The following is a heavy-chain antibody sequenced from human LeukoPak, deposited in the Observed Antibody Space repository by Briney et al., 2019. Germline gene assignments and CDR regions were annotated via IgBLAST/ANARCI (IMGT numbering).Heavy chain of an antibody. D-gene: IGHD2-21*01. V-gene: IGHV4-31*03. CDR2: IFYSVST. CDR1: GGSISSGGHY. J-gene: IGHJ4*02. Sequence: PSQTLSLTCTVSGGSISSGGHYWTWIRQLPGKGLEWIGYIFYSVSTYYNPSLKSRVTISVDTSKNQFSLKLNSVTAADTAVYYCASRSPPGETGYFDYWGQGTLVTVSS. CDR3: ASRSPPGETGYFDY.